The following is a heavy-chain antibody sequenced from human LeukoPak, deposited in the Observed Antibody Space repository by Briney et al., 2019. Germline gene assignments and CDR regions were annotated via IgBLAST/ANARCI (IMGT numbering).Heavy chain of an antibody. J-gene: IGHJ4*02. Sequence: GRSLRLSCAASGFTFNNYPMHWVRQAPGKGLEWVAVISYEGSNKHYADSVKGRFTISRDNSKNTLYLQMNSLRAEDTAVYYCARGLGYCSSTSCSHFDYWGQGTLVTVSS. D-gene: IGHD2-2*01. CDR1: GFTFNNYP. CDR2: ISYEGSNK. CDR3: ARGLGYCSSTSCSHFDY. V-gene: IGHV3-30-3*01.